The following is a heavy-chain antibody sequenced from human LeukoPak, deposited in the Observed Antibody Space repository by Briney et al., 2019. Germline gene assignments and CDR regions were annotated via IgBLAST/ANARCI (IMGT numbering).Heavy chain of an antibody. D-gene: IGHD5-18*01. CDR3: ARGRGYIYGYGY. Sequence: QAGGSLRLSCAASGFMFSNYDMHWVRQAPGKGLEYVSHISTNGGSTYYAISVKGRFTISRDNSKNTLYLQMGSLRAEDMAVYYCARGRGYIYGYGYWGQGTLVTVSS. J-gene: IGHJ4*02. V-gene: IGHV3-64*01. CDR1: GFMFSNYD. CDR2: ISTNGGST.